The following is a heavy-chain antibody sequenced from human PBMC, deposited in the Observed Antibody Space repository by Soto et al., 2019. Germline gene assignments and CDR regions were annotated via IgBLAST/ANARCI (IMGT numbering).Heavy chain of an antibody. D-gene: IGHD3-22*01. J-gene: IGHJ5*02. CDR1: GGSISSSSYY. CDR2: IYYSGST. Sequence: SETLSLTCTVSGGSISSSSYYWGWIRQPPGKGLEWIGSIYYSGSTYYNPSLKSRVTISVDTSKNQFSLKLSSVTAADTAVYYCASRPTYYYDSSHNNWFDPWGQGTLVTVSS. CDR3: ASRPTYYYDSSHNNWFDP. V-gene: IGHV4-39*07.